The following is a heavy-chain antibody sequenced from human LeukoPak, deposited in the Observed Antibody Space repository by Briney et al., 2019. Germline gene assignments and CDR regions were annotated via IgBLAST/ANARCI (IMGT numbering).Heavy chain of an antibody. Sequence: ASVKVSCKVSGYTLTELSMHWVRQAPGKGVEWMGGFDPEDGETIYAQKFQGRVTMTEDTSTDTAYMELSSLRSEDTAVYYCATVPLFYDSSGYQFDYWGQGTLVTVSS. D-gene: IGHD3-22*01. J-gene: IGHJ4*02. CDR2: FDPEDGET. V-gene: IGHV1-24*01. CDR1: GYTLTELS. CDR3: ATVPLFYDSSGYQFDY.